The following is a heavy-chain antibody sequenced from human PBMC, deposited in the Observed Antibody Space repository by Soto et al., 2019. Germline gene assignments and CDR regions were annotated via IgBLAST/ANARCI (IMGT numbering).Heavy chain of an antibody. CDR2: IYYSGHT. J-gene: IGHJ6*02. CDR3: ARGLVLRFLEWSNPPYYYYGMDV. Sequence: SETLSLTCSVSDGSFSSSYYWGWLRQAPGKGLEWLGNIYYSGHTYYNPSLKSRFAMSVDTSKNQFSLTLTSVTAADTAVYYCARGLVLRFLEWSNPPYYYYGMDVWGQGTTVTVSS. CDR1: DGSFSSSYY. V-gene: IGHV4-39*01. D-gene: IGHD3-3*01.